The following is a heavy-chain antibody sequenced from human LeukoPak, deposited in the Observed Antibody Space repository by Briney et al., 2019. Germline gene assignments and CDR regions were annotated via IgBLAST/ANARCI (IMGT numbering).Heavy chain of an antibody. CDR1: GFTFSSYA. V-gene: IGHV3-23*01. CDR2: ISGSGGST. CDR3: ARDGGGDIVVVPAVDFDY. Sequence: GGSLRLSCAASGFTFSSYAMSWVRQAPGKGLEWVSAISGSGGSTYYADSVKGRFTISRDNSKNTLYLQMNSLRAEDTAVYYCARDGGGDIVVVPAVDFDYWGQGTLVTVSS. D-gene: IGHD2-2*01. J-gene: IGHJ4*02.